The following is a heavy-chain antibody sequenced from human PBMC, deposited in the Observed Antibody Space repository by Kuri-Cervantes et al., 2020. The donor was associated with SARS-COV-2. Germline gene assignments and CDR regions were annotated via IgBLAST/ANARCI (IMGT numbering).Heavy chain of an antibody. Sequence: LRLSCTVSGGSISSGGYYWSWIRQHPGKGLEWIGYIYYSGSTYYNPSLKSLVTISVDTSKNQSSLKLSSVTAADTAVYYCARAGLGHFFDYWGQGTLVTVSS. V-gene: IGHV4-31*01. CDR3: ARAGLGHFFDY. CDR1: GGSISSGGYY. CDR2: IYYSGST. D-gene: IGHD1-26*01. J-gene: IGHJ4*02.